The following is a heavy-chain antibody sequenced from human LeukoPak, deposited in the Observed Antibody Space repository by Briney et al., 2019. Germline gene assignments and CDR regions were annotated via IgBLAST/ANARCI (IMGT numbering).Heavy chain of an antibody. CDR1: GLSFSHAW. V-gene: IGHV3-15*01. Sequence: GGSLRLPCAASGLSFSHAWMSWLGQAPGKGLEGVGLFKLKTVGGETDYAAPATGRFTITSDDAKTPLYLQSYSLHTPDPAFFYCPTISGSGWRGAYWWYYPIDVWGKGATVTVSS. CDR3: PTISGSGWRGAYWWYYPIDV. J-gene: IGHJ6*03. D-gene: IGHD6-19*01. CDR2: FKLKTVGGET.